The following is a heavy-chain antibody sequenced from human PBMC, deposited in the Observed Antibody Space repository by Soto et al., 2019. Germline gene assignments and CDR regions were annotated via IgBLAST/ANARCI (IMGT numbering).Heavy chain of an antibody. D-gene: IGHD3-10*01. Sequence: QVQLVQSGAEVRKPGASVKVSCKASGYTFTSYAMHCVRQAPGQRLEWMGWINAGNGNTKYSQKFQGRVTITRVTSASTAYMEVRSLRSEDTAVYYCARGPVRNWLDPWGQGTLVTVSS. CDR2: INAGNGNT. J-gene: IGHJ5*02. CDR1: GYTFTSYA. CDR3: ARGPVRNWLDP. V-gene: IGHV1-3*01.